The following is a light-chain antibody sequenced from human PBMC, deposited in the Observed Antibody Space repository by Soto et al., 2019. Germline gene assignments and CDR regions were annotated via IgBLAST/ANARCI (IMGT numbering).Light chain of an antibody. CDR2: GNN. Sequence: QSVLTQPPSLSGAPGQRVAISCSGSSANIGAGYDVHWYQHLPRTAPKLLIYGNNNRPSGVPDRFSGSKSGTSASLAITGLQAEDEADYYCQSYDSSLSVVVFGGGTKLTVL. J-gene: IGLJ2*01. CDR1: SANIGAGYD. V-gene: IGLV1-40*01. CDR3: QSYDSSLSVVV.